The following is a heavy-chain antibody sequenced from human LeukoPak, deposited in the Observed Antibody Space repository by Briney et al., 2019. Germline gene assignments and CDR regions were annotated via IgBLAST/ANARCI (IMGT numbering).Heavy chain of an antibody. CDR3: ARDLYYNDLLIGSYVHEGFDF. CDR2: VYHRGST. Sequence: SETLSLTCTVSGYSISSGYNWGWIRQSPGKGLEWIARVYHRGSTYYNPSLRSRVTISMDTSTNQFSLKLTSVTAADTALYYCARDLYYNDLLIGSYVHEGFDFWGQGTLVAVSP. D-gene: IGHD3-9*01. V-gene: IGHV4-38-2*02. J-gene: IGHJ4*02. CDR1: GYSISSGYN.